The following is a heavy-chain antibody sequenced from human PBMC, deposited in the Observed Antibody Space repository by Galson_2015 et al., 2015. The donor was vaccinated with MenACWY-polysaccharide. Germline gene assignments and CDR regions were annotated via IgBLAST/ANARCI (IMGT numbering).Heavy chain of an antibody. CDR1: GGSVNPGIYY. CDR2: IHSSGRT. D-gene: IGHD3-3*01. Sequence: SETLPLTCTVSGGSVNPGIYYWAWLRQPPGEGLEWIGYIHSSGRTNYNPSLKSRVTISLDTSENQFSLRLTSVTAADTAVYYCAGLEAGSVFGWLDPWGQGMLVTVST. J-gene: IGHJ5*02. V-gene: IGHV4-61*01. CDR3: AGLEAGSVFGWLDP.